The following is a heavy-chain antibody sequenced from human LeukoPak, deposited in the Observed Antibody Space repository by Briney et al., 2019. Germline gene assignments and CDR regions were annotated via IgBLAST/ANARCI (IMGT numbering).Heavy chain of an antibody. J-gene: IGHJ5*02. Sequence: SETLSLICTVSGGSISSYYWSWIRQPPGKGLEWIGYIYYSGNTNYNPSLKSRVTIPVDTSKNQFSLKLSSVTAADTAVYYCARVNYDILTGPNWFDPWGQRTLVTVSS. D-gene: IGHD3-9*01. CDR1: GGSISSYY. CDR3: ARVNYDILTGPNWFDP. V-gene: IGHV4-59*08. CDR2: IYYSGNT.